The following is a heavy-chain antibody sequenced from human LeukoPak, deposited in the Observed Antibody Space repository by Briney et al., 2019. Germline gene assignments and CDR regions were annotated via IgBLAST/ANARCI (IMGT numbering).Heavy chain of an antibody. Sequence: GGSLRLSCAASGFTFSSYAMSWVHQAPGKGLEWVSAISGSGGSTYYADSVKGRLTISRDNSKNTLYLQMNSLRAEDTAVYYCAKDRRVTMIVVAPGYDAFDIWGQGTMVTVSS. CDR2: ISGSGGST. J-gene: IGHJ3*02. D-gene: IGHD3-22*01. V-gene: IGHV3-23*01. CDR3: AKDRRVTMIVVAPGYDAFDI. CDR1: GFTFSSYA.